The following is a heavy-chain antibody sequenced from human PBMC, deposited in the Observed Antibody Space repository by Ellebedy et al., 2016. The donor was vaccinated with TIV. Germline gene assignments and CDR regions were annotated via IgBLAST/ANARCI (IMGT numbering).Heavy chain of an antibody. CDR3: ARGDGSSGWYFDY. V-gene: IGHV3-74*03. CDR2: ISSEGSTT. Sequence: GGSLRLSXAASGFTFRSYWMHWVRKAPGKGLVWVSRISSEGSTTTYADSARGRFTISRDNAKNTLYLQMNSLRAEDTAVYYCARGDGSSGWYFDYWGQGTLVTVSS. D-gene: IGHD6-19*01. J-gene: IGHJ4*02. CDR1: GFTFRSYW.